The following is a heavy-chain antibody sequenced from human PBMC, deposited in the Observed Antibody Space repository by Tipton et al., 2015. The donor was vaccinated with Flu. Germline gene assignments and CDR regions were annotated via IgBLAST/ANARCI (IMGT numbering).Heavy chain of an antibody. J-gene: IGHJ6*02. Sequence: TLSLTCTVSGDSISTTIYYWGWVRQPPGKGLERIGSIYYSGTTYYNPSLKSRVTISVDSSKNEFSLPLASLTAADTAVYYCARDLWNDRRAYYYYGVDVWGQGTTVTVS. D-gene: IGHD1-1*01. CDR2: IYYSGTT. V-gene: IGHV4-39*07. CDR3: ARDLWNDRRAYYYYGVDV. CDR1: GDSISTTIYY.